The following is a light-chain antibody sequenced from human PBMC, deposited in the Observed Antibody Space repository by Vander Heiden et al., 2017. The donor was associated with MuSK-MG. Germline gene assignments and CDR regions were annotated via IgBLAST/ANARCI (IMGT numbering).Light chain of an antibody. Sequence: LQMTRSPSSLSASVGDTVSITYRARQRISTYSKWHQQKPGKAPQLLIDTASTLQSVVPSRFSGSGCGKDFTLIISRLQPEDFATYYWQQSYTTWTFGQGTKVEIK. CDR1: QRISTY. CDR3: QQSYTTWT. CDR2: TAS. J-gene: IGKJ1*01. V-gene: IGKV1-39*01.